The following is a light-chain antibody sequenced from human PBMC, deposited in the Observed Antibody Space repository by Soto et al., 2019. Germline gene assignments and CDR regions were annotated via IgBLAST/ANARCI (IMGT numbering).Light chain of an antibody. J-gene: IGKJ2*01. CDR1: QSVASN. V-gene: IGKV3-15*01. Sequence: EIVMTQSPASLSVSPGDGATLSCRASQSVASNVAWYQQKPGQGPRLLIHGASTRAVGVPARFSGSGSGTDFTLTIDSLQCEDFAGCYCQQYHNWPPQYTFGQGTKLQIK. CDR2: GAS. CDR3: QQYHNWPPQYT.